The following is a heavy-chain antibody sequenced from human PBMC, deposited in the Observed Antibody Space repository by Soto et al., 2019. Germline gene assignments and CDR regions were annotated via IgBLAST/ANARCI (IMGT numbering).Heavy chain of an antibody. CDR3: AREKPEYSSLSGRGFDP. D-gene: IGHD6-6*01. V-gene: IGHV3-53*01. J-gene: IGHJ5*02. Sequence: GGSLRLSCAASGFTVSSNYMSWVRQAPGKGLEWVSVIYSGGSTYYADSVKGRFTISRDNSKNTLYLQMNSLRAEDTAVYYCAREKPEYSSLSGRGFDPWGQGTLVTVSS. CDR2: IYSGGST. CDR1: GFTVSSNY.